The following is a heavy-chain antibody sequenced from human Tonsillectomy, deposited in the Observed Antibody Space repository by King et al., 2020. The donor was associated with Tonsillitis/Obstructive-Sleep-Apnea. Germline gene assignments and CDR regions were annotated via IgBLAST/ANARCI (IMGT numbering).Heavy chain of an antibody. J-gene: IGHJ4*02. D-gene: IGHD2-21*01. CDR2: INPSGGST. CDR1: GYTFTSYY. CDR3: ARGGGAYCGCDCYLPFDY. V-gene: IGHV1-46*01. Sequence: VQLVESGAEVKKPGASVKVSCTASGYTFTSYYMHWVRQAPGQGLEWMGIINPSGGSTSYAQKFQGRVTMTRDTSTSTVYMELSSLGSEDTAVYYCARGGGAYCGCDCYLPFDYWGQGTLVTVSS.